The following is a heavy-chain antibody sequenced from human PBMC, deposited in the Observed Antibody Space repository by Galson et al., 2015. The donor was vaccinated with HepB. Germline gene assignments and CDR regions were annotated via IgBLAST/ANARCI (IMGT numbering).Heavy chain of an antibody. CDR2: ISSGSSYI. V-gene: IGHV3-21*01. CDR3: TRRGPETGFYYYYMDG. J-gene: IGHJ6*03. CDR1: GFTLSSYG. Sequence: SLRLSCAASGFTLSSYGMNWVRQAPGKGLEWVSFISSGSSYIYYAESVKGRFTISRDNARKSVYLQMHSLRAEDTAVYYCTRRGPETGFYYYYMDGWGKGTTVTVSS. D-gene: IGHD3-10*01.